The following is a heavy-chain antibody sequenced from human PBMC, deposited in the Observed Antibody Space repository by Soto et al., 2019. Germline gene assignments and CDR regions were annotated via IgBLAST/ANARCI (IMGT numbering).Heavy chain of an antibody. Sequence: SETLSLTCTVSGDSISSYYWIWIRQPPGKGLEWIASISYSDGSFYNSSLKSRLTISVDTSKNQFSLSLRSVTAADTAVYYCASHRTFWPFDYWGQGTVVTVSS. CDR2: ISYSDGS. D-gene: IGHD3-16*02. J-gene: IGHJ4*02. V-gene: IGHV4-59*04. CDR1: GDSISSYY. CDR3: ASHRTFWPFDY.